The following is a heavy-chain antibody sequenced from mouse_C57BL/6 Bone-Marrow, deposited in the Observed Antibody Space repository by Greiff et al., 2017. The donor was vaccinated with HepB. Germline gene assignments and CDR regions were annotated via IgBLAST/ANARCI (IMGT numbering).Heavy chain of an antibody. CDR3: ARHAPYYYGSSYGYFDV. V-gene: IGHV5-9*01. CDR1: GFTFSSYT. CDR2: ISGGGGNT. D-gene: IGHD1-1*01. J-gene: IGHJ1*03. Sequence: EVHLVESGGGLVKPGGSLKLSCAASGFTFSSYTMSWVRQTPEKRLEWVATISGGGGNTYYPDSVKGRFTISRDNAKNTLYLQMSSLRSEDTALYYCARHAPYYYGSSYGYFDVWGTGTTVTVSS.